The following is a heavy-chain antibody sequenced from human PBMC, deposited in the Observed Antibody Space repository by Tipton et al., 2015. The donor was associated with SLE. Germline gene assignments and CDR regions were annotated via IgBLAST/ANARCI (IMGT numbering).Heavy chain of an antibody. V-gene: IGHV4-4*09. CDR1: GGSFSGYY. Sequence: TLSLTCAVYGGSFSGYYWSWIRQPPGKGLEWIGYIYISGSPNYNPTLKSRVTISVDTSKNQFSLKLSSVTAADTAVYYCARQSIGWTVDYWGQGTLVTVSS. CDR3: ARQSIGWTVDY. J-gene: IGHJ4*02. CDR2: IYISGSP. D-gene: IGHD4-11*01.